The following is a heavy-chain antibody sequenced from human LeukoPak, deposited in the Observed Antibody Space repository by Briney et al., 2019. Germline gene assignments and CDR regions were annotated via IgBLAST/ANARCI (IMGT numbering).Heavy chain of an antibody. CDR3: AHPTEYSSSWYGNWFDP. CDR2: ISGSGGST. V-gene: IGHV3-23*01. CDR1: GFTFSRYA. J-gene: IGHJ5*02. D-gene: IGHD6-13*01. Sequence: WGSLRLSCAASGFTFSRYAMSWVRQAPGKGLECVSAISGSGGSTYYADSVKGRFTISRDNSKNTLYLQMNSLRAEDTAVYYCAHPTEYSSSWYGNWFDPWGQGTLVTVSS.